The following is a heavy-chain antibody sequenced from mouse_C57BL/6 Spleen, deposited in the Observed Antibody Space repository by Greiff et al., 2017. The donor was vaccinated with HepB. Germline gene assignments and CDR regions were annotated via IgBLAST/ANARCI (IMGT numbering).Heavy chain of an antibody. CDR1: GYTFTDYE. CDR2: IDPETGGT. V-gene: IGHV1-15*01. J-gene: IGHJ4*01. D-gene: IGHD1-1*01. Sequence: VQLQQSGAELVRPGASVTLSCKASGYTFTDYEMHWVKQTPVHGLEWIGAIDPETGGTAYNQKFKGKAILTADKSSSTAYMELRSLTSEDSAVYYCTRSDYGSEAMDYWGQGTSVTVSS. CDR3: TRSDYGSEAMDY.